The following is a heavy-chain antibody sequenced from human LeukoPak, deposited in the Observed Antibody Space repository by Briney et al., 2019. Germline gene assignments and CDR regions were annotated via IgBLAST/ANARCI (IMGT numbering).Heavy chain of an antibody. CDR1: GGSFSGYY. CDR3: ARPHYYDSSGYYNDAFDI. D-gene: IGHD3-22*01. Sequence: SETLSLTCAVSGGSFSGYYWTWIRQPPGKGLEWIGEINHSGSANYNPSLMSRVTISLDTSKNHFSLNLSSVTAADTAVYYCARPHYYDSSGYYNDAFDIWGQGTMVTVSS. V-gene: IGHV4-34*01. CDR2: INHSGSA. J-gene: IGHJ3*02.